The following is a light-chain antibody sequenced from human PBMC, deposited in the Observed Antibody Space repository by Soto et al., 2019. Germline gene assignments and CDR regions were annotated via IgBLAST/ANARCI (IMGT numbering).Light chain of an antibody. CDR1: SSDVGGYNY. Sequence: QPPSGAGLAGHPVTIYCTGTSSDVGGYNYVSWYQQHPGKAPKLMIYEVSKRPSGVPDRFSGSKSGNTASLTVSGLQAEDEADYYCSSYAGSNNPYVFGTGTKVTVL. V-gene: IGLV2-8*01. J-gene: IGLJ1*01. CDR3: SSYAGSNNPYV. CDR2: EVS.